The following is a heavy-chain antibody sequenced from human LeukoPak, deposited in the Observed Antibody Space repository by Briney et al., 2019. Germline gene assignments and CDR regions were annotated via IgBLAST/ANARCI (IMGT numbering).Heavy chain of an antibody. J-gene: IGHJ1*01. CDR1: GGTFSSYA. CDR3: ARNDDSSGYYPSNFQH. Sequence: SVKVSCKASGGTFSSYAISWVRQAPGQGLEWMGRIIPIFGTANYAQKFQGRVTITTDESTSTAYMELSSLRSEDTAVYYCARNDDSSGYYPSNFQHWDQGTLVTVSS. V-gene: IGHV1-69*05. CDR2: IIPIFGTA. D-gene: IGHD3-22*01.